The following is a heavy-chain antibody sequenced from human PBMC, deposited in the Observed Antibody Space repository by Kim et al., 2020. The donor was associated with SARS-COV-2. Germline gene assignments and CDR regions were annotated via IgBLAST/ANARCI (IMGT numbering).Heavy chain of an antibody. J-gene: IGHJ4*02. D-gene: IGHD6-13*01. V-gene: IGHV3-33*01. Sequence: GGSLRLSCAASGFTFSSYGMHWVRQAPGKGLEWVAVIWYDGSNKYYADSVKGRFTISRDNSKNTLYLQMNSLRAEDTAVYYCARGGYSSHWYSFFDYWGQGTLVTVSS. CDR3: ARGGYSSHWYSFFDY. CDR2: IWYDGSNK. CDR1: GFTFSSYG.